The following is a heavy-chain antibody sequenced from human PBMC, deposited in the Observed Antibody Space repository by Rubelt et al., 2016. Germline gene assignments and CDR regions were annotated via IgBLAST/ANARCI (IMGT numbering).Heavy chain of an antibody. D-gene: IGHD2-15*01. V-gene: IGHV4-59*12. CDR3: ARLRGDTGGGSRPDY. CDR2: VSHSEGT. J-gene: IGHJ4*02. Sequence: QVQLQESGPGLVKPSETLSLTCSVSSGSLSTYYWCWVGPPPGKGLEWIVYVSHSEGTYYNLSLKTRVTISLNMSKNHFSLTRSAVTAADTAVYYCARLRGDTGGGSRPDYWGQGALVTVSS. CDR1: SGSLSTYY.